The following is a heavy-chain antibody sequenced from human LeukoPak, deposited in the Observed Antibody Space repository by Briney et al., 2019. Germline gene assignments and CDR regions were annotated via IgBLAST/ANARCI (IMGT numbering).Heavy chain of an antibody. CDR3: AKSPKDY. J-gene: IGHJ4*02. Sequence: GGSLRLSCAASGFTFSSYGMHWVRQAPGKGLEWVAVISYDGSNKYYADSVKGRFTVSRDNSKNTLYLQMNSLRAEDTAVYYCAKSPKDYWGQGTLVTVSS. V-gene: IGHV3-30*18. CDR2: ISYDGSNK. CDR1: GFTFSSYG.